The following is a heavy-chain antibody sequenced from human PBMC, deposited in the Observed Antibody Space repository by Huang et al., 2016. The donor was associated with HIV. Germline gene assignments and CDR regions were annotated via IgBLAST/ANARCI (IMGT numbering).Heavy chain of an antibody. CDR3: RGDIVVVIAATRYYFDY. J-gene: IGHJ4*02. CDR2: SYYRGST. V-gene: IGHV4-39*01. D-gene: IGHD2-15*01. Sequence: QLQLQESGPGLVKPSETLSLTCTVSGGSISSSSYYWGWIHQPPGKGLEWIGSSYYRGSTYYTPSCKRRVSISVDKSKNQFCLKLSSVTAADTAVYYCRGDIVVVIAATRYYFDYWGQGTLVTVSS. CDR1: GGSISSSSYY.